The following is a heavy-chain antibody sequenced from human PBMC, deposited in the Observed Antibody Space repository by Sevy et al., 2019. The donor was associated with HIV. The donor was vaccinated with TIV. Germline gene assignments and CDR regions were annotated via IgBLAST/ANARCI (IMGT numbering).Heavy chain of an antibody. CDR2: DIASVNMA. D-gene: IGHD2-21*02. CDR1: GGTFSTYI. J-gene: IGHJ4*02. V-gene: IGHV1-69*10. Sequence: ASVKVSCKASGGTFSTYIINWVRQAPGQGLEWMGGDIASVNMANSAQKFQGRVTITADGSTSTAYMELSSLTSEDTAIYYCATAMPCGGDCYYFDSWGQGTRVTVSS. CDR3: ATAMPCGGDCYYFDS.